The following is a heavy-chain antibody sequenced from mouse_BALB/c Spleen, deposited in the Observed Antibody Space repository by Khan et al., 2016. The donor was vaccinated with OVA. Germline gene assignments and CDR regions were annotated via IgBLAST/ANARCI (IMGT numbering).Heavy chain of an antibody. J-gene: IGHJ4*01. CDR1: GYTFSTYW. V-gene: IGHV1-9*01. CDR3: ASTGRAYCYAMDY. CDR2: ILPSNGST. Sequence: QVQLQQPGAELMKPGASVKISCKASGYTFSTYWIEWVKQRPGHGLEWIGEILPSNGSTIYNEKFKGKATFTADTSSNTAYMQLNSLTSEDSAVYYYASTGRAYCYAMDYWGQGTSVTVSS.